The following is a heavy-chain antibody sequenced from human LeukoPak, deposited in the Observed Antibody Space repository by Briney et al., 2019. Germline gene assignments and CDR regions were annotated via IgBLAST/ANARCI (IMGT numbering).Heavy chain of an antibody. CDR2: IYHSGST. Sequence: PSGTLSLTCAVSGGSISSSNWGSWVRQPPGKGLEWIGEIYHSGSTNYNPSLNSRVTISVDKSKNQFSLKLSSVTAAATAIFYCARGANWKDTHRGDVFDIWGQGSMVTVSS. J-gene: IGHJ3*02. CDR3: ARGANWKDTHRGDVFDI. D-gene: IGHD1-1*01. V-gene: IGHV4-4*02. CDR1: GGSISSSNW.